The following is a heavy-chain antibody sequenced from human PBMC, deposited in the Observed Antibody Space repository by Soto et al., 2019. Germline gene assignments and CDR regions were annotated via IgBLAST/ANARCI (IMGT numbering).Heavy chain of an antibody. Sequence: EVQLLESGGDLVQPGGSLRLSCVASGITFGSRAMSWVRQAPGEGLEWVSTITDNGGDTKSADSVRGRFTISRDNSKNTLYLQMSSLRAEDSAVYYCARLQIYYYDSSGYNNWFDPWGQGTLVTVSS. CDR1: GITFGSRA. D-gene: IGHD3-22*01. CDR2: ITDNGGDT. V-gene: IGHV3-23*01. J-gene: IGHJ5*02. CDR3: ARLQIYYYDSSGYNNWFDP.